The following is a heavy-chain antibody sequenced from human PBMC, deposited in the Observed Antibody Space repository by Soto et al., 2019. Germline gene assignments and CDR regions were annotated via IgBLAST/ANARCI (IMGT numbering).Heavy chain of an antibody. CDR2: IRAGNGHT. CDR1: GYTFDNYA. CDR3: ASVHYTGYDFKAAFNI. V-gene: IGHV1-3*01. J-gene: IGHJ3*02. Sequence: QVQLVQSGAQVKKPGASVKVSCKASGYTFDNYALHLVRQAPGRRLEWMGWIRAGNGHTKNSESFQGKVTITRDTSASPAHMDLTSLSSTDTAEYYCASVHYTGYDFKAAFNIWGQATMVTFSS. D-gene: IGHD5-12*01.